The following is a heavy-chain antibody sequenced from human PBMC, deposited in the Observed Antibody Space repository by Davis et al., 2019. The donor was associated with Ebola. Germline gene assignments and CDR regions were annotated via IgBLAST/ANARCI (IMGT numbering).Heavy chain of an antibody. D-gene: IGHD3-16*01. V-gene: IGHV6-1*01. CDR2: TYYSSKWYN. Sequence: HSQTLSLTCAISGDSVSGSSGAWNWIRQSPSRGLEWLGRTYYSSKWYNESALSVKSRITINPDTSTNQLSLQLNSVTPEDTAVYYCVRGWGRSGLDVWGQGTTVTVSS. CDR3: VRGWGRSGLDV. CDR1: GDSVSGSSGA. J-gene: IGHJ6*02.